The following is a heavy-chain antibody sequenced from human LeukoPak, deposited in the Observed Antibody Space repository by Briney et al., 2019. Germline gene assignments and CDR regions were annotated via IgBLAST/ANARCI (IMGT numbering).Heavy chain of an antibody. J-gene: IGHJ6*02. CDR2: IYYSGST. D-gene: IGHD3-10*01. CDR1: GGSISSYY. CDR3: ARTMVRGVSPYGMDV. Sequence: SETLSLTCTVSGGSISSYYWSRIRQPPGKGLEWIGYIYYSGSTNYNPSLKSRVTISVDTSKNQFSLKLSSVTAADTAVYYCARTMVRGVSPYGMDVWGQGTTVTVSS. V-gene: IGHV4-59*08.